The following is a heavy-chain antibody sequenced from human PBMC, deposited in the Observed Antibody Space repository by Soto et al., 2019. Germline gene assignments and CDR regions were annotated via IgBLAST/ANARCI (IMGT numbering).Heavy chain of an antibody. CDR3: AGDSAGGGHYYGMDV. V-gene: IGHV3-33*01. Sequence: GGSLRLSCAASGFTFSSYGMHWVRQAPGKGLEWVAVIWYDGSNKYYADSVKGRFTISRDNSKNTLYLQMNSLRAEDKAVYYCAGDSAGGGHYYGMDVWGQGTTVTVSS. D-gene: IGHD3-10*01. J-gene: IGHJ6*02. CDR2: IWYDGSNK. CDR1: GFTFSSYG.